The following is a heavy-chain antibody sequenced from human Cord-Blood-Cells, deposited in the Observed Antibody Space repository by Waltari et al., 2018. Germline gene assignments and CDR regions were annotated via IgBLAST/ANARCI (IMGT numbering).Heavy chain of an antibody. V-gene: IGHV4-34*01. Sequence: QVQLQQWGAGLLKPSETLSLTCAVYGGSFSGYYWSWIRQPPGKGLEWIGEINHSGSTNYNPALKMRVTISVATSKNQFALKLSSVTAADTAVYYCARGSPMITFGGVIADLYYFDYWGQGTLVTVSS. J-gene: IGHJ4*02. CDR3: ARGSPMITFGGVIADLYYFDY. D-gene: IGHD3-16*02. CDR2: INHSGST. CDR1: GGSFSGYY.